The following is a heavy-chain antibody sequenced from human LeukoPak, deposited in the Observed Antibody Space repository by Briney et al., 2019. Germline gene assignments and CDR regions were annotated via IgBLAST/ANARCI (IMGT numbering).Heavy chain of an antibody. CDR2: IRHDGNKK. CDR3: VQQEGRDTYGRNWYFGL. CDR1: GFSFSDYG. V-gene: IGHV3-30*02. D-gene: IGHD2-8*01. Sequence: GGSLRLSCGASGFSFSDYGMHWVRQAPGKGLEWVAFIRHDGNKKYLPDSMKGRFSVSRDNSNNTLYLQMNSLRPGDTALYSCVQQEGRDTYGRNWYFGLWGRGTLVTVSS. J-gene: IGHJ2*01.